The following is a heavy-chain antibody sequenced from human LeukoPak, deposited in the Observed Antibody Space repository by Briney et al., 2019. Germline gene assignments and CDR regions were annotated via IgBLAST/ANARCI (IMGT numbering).Heavy chain of an antibody. CDR1: GFTFSSYA. Sequence: GGSLRLSCAASGFTFSSYAMSWVRQAPGKGLEWVSAISGSGGSTYYADSVKGRFTISRDNSKNTLYLQMNSLRAEDTAVYYCAKDLYDSSGYYSTRPDYWGQGTLVTVSS. CDR2: ISGSGGST. D-gene: IGHD3-22*01. J-gene: IGHJ4*02. CDR3: AKDLYDSSGYYSTRPDY. V-gene: IGHV3-23*01.